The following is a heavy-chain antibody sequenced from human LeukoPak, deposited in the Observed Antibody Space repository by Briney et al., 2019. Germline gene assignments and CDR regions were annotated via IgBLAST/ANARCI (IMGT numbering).Heavy chain of an antibody. CDR1: GGSISSYY. Sequence: PSETLSLTCTVSGGSISSYYWSWIRQPAGKGLEWIGRIYTSGSTNYNPSLKSRVTISVDTSKNQFSLKLSSVTAADTAVYYCARDRDYYDTLGAFDIWGQGTMVTVSS. D-gene: IGHD3-22*01. CDR2: IYTSGST. CDR3: ARDRDYYDTLGAFDI. J-gene: IGHJ3*02. V-gene: IGHV4-4*07.